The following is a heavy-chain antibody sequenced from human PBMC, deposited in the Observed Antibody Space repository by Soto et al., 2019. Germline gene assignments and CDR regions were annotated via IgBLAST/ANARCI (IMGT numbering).Heavy chain of an antibody. CDR1: GLTFKNYD. CDR3: AKDRQFRSYYESAGHYNN. Sequence: EVQLLESGGGLVQPGGSLRLSCVASGLTFKNYDMRWVRQAPGKGLEWVSGISGSGAITYYADSVRGRFTISRDNSKNTLYLQLNSLGAEDTAIYYCAKDRQFRSYYESAGHYNNWGQGTLVTVSS. J-gene: IGHJ4*02. CDR2: ISGSGAIT. V-gene: IGHV3-23*01. D-gene: IGHD3-9*01.